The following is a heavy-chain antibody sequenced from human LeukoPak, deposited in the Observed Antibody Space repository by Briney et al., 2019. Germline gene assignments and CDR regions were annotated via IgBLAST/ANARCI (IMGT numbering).Heavy chain of an antibody. CDR3: ARDLPYGGNSPPDY. D-gene: IGHD4-23*01. J-gene: IGHJ4*02. Sequence: ASVKVSCKASGYTFTSYGISWVRQAPGQGLEWMGWISAYNGNTNYAQKLQGRVTMTTDTSTSTAYMEPRSLRSDDTAVYYCARDLPYGGNSPPDYWGQGTLVTVSS. CDR1: GYTFTSYG. CDR2: ISAYNGNT. V-gene: IGHV1-18*01.